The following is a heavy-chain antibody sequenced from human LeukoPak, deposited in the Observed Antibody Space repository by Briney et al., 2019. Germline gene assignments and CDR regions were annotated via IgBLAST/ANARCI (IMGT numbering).Heavy chain of an antibody. CDR1: GGSISSYY. D-gene: IGHD3-22*01. Sequence: SETLSLTCTVSGGSISSYYWSWIRQPAGKGLEWIGRIYTSGSTNYNPSLKSRVTISVDTSKNQFSLKLSSVTAADTAVYYCARVGGIYYDSSGYFDAFDIWGQGTMVTVSS. CDR2: IYTSGST. V-gene: IGHV4-4*07. CDR3: ARVGGIYYDSSGYFDAFDI. J-gene: IGHJ3*02.